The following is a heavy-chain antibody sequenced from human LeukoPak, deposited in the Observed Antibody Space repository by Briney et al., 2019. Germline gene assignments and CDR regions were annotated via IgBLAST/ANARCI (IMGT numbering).Heavy chain of an antibody. Sequence: GGSLRLCCAASGFSFSSYGVSWFRQAPGKGLEWVATINNRVDETHSVVGRFSMFRDNSRSWLGVHVSNLGVEDTAVYYCERDPSEYEWQRGWYRDFWGQGSQVTVSS. V-gene: IGHV3-23*01. D-gene: IGHD6-19*01. J-gene: IGHJ4*02. CDR1: GFSFSSYG. CDR2: INNRV. CDR3: ERDPSEYEWQRGWYRDF.